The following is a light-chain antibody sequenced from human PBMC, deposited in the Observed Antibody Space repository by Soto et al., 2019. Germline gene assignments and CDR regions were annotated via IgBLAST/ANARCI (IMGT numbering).Light chain of an antibody. J-gene: IGLJ2*01. Sequence: QSVLTQPPSASGTPGQTIALSCSGGSSNIGSHTVNWYQQLPGTAPRLLIYSNTQRPSGVPDRFSGSKSGTSASLAISGLQSEYEGDYYCAAWDDSLYGVVFGGGTKLTVL. CDR2: SNT. CDR1: SSNIGSHT. V-gene: IGLV1-44*01. CDR3: AAWDDSLYGVV.